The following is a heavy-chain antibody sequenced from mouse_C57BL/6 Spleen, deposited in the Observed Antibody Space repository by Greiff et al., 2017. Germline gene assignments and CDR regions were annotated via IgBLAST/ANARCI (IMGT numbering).Heavy chain of an antibody. J-gene: IGHJ1*03. V-gene: IGHV1-76*01. CDR1: GYTFTDYY. CDR2: IYPGSGNT. CDR3: ARRGGFNWYFDV. Sequence: QVQLKESGAELVRPGASVKLSCKASGYTFTDYYINWVKQRPGQGLEWIARIYPGSGNTYYNEKFKGKATLTAEKSSSTAYMPLSSLTSEDSAVYFCARRGGFNWYFDVWGTGTTVTVSS.